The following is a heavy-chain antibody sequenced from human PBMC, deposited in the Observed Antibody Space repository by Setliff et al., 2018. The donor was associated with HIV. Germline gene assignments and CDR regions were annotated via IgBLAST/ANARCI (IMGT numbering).Heavy chain of an antibody. D-gene: IGHD3-3*01. V-gene: IGHV4-59*11. CDR1: DGSMNSHY. CDR2: IYYSVST. J-gene: IGHJ6*03. Sequence: SETLSLTCTVSDGSMNSHYWSWIRQSPGRGLEWIGYIYYSVSTKYNPSLKSRVSMSIDTSKNQFSLKMSSVTAADTAVYYCARGVVDYDFWSGSGDYYYMDVWGKGTTVTVSS. CDR3: ARGVVDYDFWSGSGDYYYMDV.